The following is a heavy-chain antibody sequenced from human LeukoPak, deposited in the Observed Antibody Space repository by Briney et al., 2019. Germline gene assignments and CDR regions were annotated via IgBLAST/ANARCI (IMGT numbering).Heavy chain of an antibody. V-gene: IGHV3-23*01. CDR1: GFTFSDYY. CDR2: IGGSGDNR. Sequence: PGGSLRLSCAASGFTFSDYYMSWVRQPPEKGLEWVSVIGGSGDNRYYADSVKGRFTISRDNSKNTLYLQMNSLRVEDTAVYYCASPNPIGDLSWLDYWGQGALVTVSS. J-gene: IGHJ4*02. D-gene: IGHD3-10*01. CDR3: ASPNPIGDLSWLDY.